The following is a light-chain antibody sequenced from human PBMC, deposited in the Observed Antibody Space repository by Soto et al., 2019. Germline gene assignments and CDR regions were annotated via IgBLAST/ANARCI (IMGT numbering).Light chain of an antibody. J-gene: IGLJ2*01. CDR1: SSNIGSHT. CDR2: SNN. CDR3: ASWDDSLTGHVV. V-gene: IGLV1-44*01. Sequence: QSVLTQPPSASGTPGQRVTISCSGSSSNIGSHTVDWYQQLPGSAPKLLIDSNNQRPSGVPDRFSGSKSGTSASLAISGLRSEDEADYCCASWDDSLTGHVVFGGGTKLTVL.